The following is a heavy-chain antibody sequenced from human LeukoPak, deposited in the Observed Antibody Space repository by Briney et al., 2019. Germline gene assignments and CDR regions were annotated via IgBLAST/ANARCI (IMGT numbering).Heavy chain of an antibody. CDR2: ISAYSGNR. J-gene: IGHJ4*02. Sequence: SVKVSCKASGYTFNSYGISWVRQAPGQGLEWMGWISAYSGNRNYAQKLQGRVTMTTDTSTSTAYMELRSLRSDDTAVYYCARVSFQGYFDYWGQGTLVTVSS. V-gene: IGHV1-18*01. D-gene: IGHD3-16*02. CDR1: GYTFNSYG. CDR3: ARVSFQGYFDY.